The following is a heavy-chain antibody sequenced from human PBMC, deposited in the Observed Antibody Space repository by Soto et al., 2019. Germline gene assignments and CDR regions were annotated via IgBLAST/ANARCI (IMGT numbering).Heavy chain of an antibody. CDR3: AREDYDYIWGSYRPRPIDY. V-gene: IGHV1-69*04. Sequence: SVKVSCKASGGTFSSYTISWVRQAPGQGLEWMGRIIPILGIANYAQKFQGRVTITADKSTSTAYMELSSLRSEDTAVYYCAREDYDYIWGSYRPRPIDYWGQGTLVTSPQ. CDR1: GGTFSSYT. CDR2: IIPILGIA. D-gene: IGHD3-16*02. J-gene: IGHJ4*02.